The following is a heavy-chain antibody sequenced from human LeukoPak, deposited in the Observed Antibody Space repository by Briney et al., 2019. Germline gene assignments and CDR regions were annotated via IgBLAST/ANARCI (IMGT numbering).Heavy chain of an antibody. CDR3: ASGSNMVRGVLTGASDY. V-gene: IGHV3-74*01. J-gene: IGHJ4*02. Sequence: PGGSLRLSCAASGFTFSSYWMHWVRQAPGKGLVWVSRINSDGSTTNYADSVKGRFTISRDNAKNTLYLQMNSLRAEDTAVYYCASGSNMVRGVLTGASDYWGQGTLDTVSS. D-gene: IGHD3-10*01. CDR2: INSDGSTT. CDR1: GFTFSSYW.